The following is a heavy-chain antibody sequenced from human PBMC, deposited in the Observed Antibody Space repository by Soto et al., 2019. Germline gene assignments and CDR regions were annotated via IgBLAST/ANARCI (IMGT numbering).Heavy chain of an antibody. CDR1: GFAFSSYA. CDR2: ISGSGGST. J-gene: IGHJ4*02. CDR3: AKEKHDFWSGYYIDDDY. Sequence: GGSLRLSCAASGFAFSSYAMSWVRQAPGKGLEWVSAISGSGGSTYYADSVKGRFTISRDNSKNTLYLQMNSLRAEDTAVYYCAKEKHDFWSGYYIDDDYWGQGSLVTVSS. D-gene: IGHD3-3*01. V-gene: IGHV3-23*01.